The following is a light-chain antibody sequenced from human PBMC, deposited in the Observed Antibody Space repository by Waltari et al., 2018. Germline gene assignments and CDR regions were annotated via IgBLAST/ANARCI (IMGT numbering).Light chain of an antibody. CDR1: QAISNY. CDR2: TAS. CDR3: HQLNSYPRT. Sequence: IQFTQSPSSLSASVGDRVTTTCRASQAISNYLAWYQQKSGKAPKLLIYTASPLQSGVPSRFSGRRSGTDFTLTISSLQPEDFAVYYCHQLNSYPRTFGGGTKVEIK. J-gene: IGKJ4*01. V-gene: IGKV1-9*01.